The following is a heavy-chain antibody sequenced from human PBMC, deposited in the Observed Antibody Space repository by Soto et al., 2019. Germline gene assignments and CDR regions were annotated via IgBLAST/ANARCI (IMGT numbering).Heavy chain of an antibody. CDR2: RYYRSKWYN. V-gene: IGHV6-1*01. J-gene: IGHJ4*02. CDR1: GDSVSNNWAA. D-gene: IGHD3-22*01. CDR3: ARDPSFYDSSGYYRPEYYFGY. Sequence: QTFSHTGTISGDSVSNNWAAWKCIRHSPSRVLDWLGRRYYRSKWYNDYAVSVKSRITINPDTSKNQFSLQLNSVTPEDTAVYYCARDPSFYDSSGYYRPEYYFGYCGQGILVTVSS.